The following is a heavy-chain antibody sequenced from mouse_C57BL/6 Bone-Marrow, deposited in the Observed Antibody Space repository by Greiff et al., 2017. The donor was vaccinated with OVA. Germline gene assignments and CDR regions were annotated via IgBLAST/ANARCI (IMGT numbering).Heavy chain of an antibody. V-gene: IGHV1-76*01. J-gene: IGHJ4*01. Sequence: VQLQQSGAELVRPGASVELSCKASGYTFTDYYINWVKQRPGQGLEWIARIYPGSGNTYYNEKFKGKATLTAEKSSSTAYMQLSSLTSEDSAVYFCARSTVVATDAMDYWGQGTSVTVSS. CDR2: IYPGSGNT. CDR3: ARSTVVATDAMDY. CDR1: GYTFTDYY. D-gene: IGHD1-1*01.